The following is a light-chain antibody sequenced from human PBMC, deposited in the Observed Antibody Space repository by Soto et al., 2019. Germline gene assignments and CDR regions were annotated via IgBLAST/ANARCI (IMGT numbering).Light chain of an antibody. J-gene: IGLJ2*01. V-gene: IGLV3-9*01. Sequence: SYELTQPLSVSVALGQTARITCGGNNIGSKNVHWYQQKPGQAPVLVIYRDSNRPSGIPERFSGSNSGNTATLTISRAQAXXEADYYCQVWDSSTVVFGGGTKLTVL. CDR2: RDS. CDR1: NIGSKN. CDR3: QVWDSSTVV.